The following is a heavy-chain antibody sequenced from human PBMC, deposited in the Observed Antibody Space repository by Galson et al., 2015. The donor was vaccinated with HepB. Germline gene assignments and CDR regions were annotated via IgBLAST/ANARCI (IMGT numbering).Heavy chain of an antibody. D-gene: IGHD6-19*01. V-gene: IGHV3-64D*06. J-gene: IGHJ4*02. CDR2: ISSSGGST. Sequence: SLRLSCAASGFTFSSYAMHWVRQAPGKGLEYVSAISSSGGSTYYADSVKGRFTISRDNSKNTLYLQMSSLRAEDTAVYYCVNTPTPDIAVAGKGYYFDYWGQGTLVTVSS. CDR1: GFTFSSYA. CDR3: VNTPTPDIAVAGKGYYFDY.